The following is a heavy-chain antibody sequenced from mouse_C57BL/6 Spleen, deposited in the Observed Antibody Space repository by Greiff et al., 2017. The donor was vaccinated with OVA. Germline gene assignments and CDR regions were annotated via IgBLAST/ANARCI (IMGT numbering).Heavy chain of an antibody. J-gene: IGHJ2*01. CDR2: IDPETGGT. D-gene: IGHD1-1*01. CDR3: TRRGYYGPFDY. V-gene: IGHV1-15*01. Sequence: QVHVKQSGAELVRPGASVTLSCKASGYTFTDYEMHWVKQTPVHGLEWIGAIDPETGGTAYNQKFKGKAILTADKSSSTAYMELRSLTSEDSAVYYCTRRGYYGPFDYWGQGTTLTVSS. CDR1: GYTFTDYE.